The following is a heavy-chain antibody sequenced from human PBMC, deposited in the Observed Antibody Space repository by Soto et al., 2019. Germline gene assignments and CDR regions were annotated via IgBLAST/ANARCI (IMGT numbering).Heavy chain of an antibody. CDR3: TTGQYYDILTGYEFDY. CDR1: GFTFNNYA. CDR2: IKSKTDGGTT. J-gene: IGHJ4*02. D-gene: IGHD3-9*01. Sequence: GGSLRLCCAASGFTFNNYAMTWVRQAPGKGLEWVGRIKSKTDGGTTDYAAPVKGRFTISRDDSKNTLYLQMNSLKTEDTAVYYCTTGQYYDILTGYEFDYWGQGTLVTVSS. V-gene: IGHV3-15*01.